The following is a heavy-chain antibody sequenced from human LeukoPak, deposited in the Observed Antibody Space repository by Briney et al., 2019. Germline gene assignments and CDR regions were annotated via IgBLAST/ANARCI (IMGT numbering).Heavy chain of an antibody. CDR1: GFTFSSYA. V-gene: IGHV3-23*01. CDR2: ISGSGGST. Sequence: GGSLRLSCAASGFTFSSYAMSWVRQAPGKGLEWVSAISGSGGSTYYADSVKGRFTISRDNSKTTLYLQMNSLRAEDTAVYYCAKWYSGSYSAFDYWGQGTLVTVSS. J-gene: IGHJ4*02. CDR3: AKWYSGSYSAFDY. D-gene: IGHD1-26*01.